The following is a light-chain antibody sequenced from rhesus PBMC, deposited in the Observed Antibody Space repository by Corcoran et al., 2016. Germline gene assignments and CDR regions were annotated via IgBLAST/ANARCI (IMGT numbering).Light chain of an antibody. J-gene: IGKJ2*01. V-gene: IGKV1-33*02. CDR3: QQPNSNPSS. CDR2: AAS. CDR1: QGISNW. Sequence: DIQMTQSPSSLSASVGDRVTITCQASQGISNWLAWYQQKPGKTPKLLIYAASCLQSGVPSRFSGSGSGTEFTLTNSSLQPEAFAAYSCQQPNSNPSSFRRGTKVEIK.